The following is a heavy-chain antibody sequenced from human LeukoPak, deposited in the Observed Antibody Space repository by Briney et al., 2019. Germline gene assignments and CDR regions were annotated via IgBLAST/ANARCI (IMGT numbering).Heavy chain of an antibody. J-gene: IGHJ4*02. D-gene: IGHD1-26*01. CDR3: ARDLYSGSYFYYFDY. Sequence: PSQTLSLTCTVSGGSISSGSYYWSWIRQPAGKGLEWIGRIYTSGSTNYNPSLESRVTISVDTSKNQFSLKLSSVTAADTAVYYCARDLYSGSYFYYFDYWGQGTLVTVSS. CDR1: GGSISSGSYY. CDR2: IYTSGST. V-gene: IGHV4-61*02.